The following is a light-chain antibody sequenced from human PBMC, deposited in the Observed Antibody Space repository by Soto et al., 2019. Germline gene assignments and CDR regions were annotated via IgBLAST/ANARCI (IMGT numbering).Light chain of an antibody. V-gene: IGKV3D-7*01. CDR1: QSVSSSY. J-gene: IGKJ5*01. Sequence: PGERVTLSCRASQSVSSSYLTWYQQKPGQAPRLLIYGASTRATSIPARFSGSGSGTDFTLAISSLQPEDFAVYYCQQDYNLPRINFGQGTRLEIK. CDR2: GAS. CDR3: QQDYNLPRIN.